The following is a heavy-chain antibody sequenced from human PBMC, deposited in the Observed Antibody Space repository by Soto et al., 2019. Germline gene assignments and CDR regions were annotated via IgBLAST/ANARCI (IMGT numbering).Heavy chain of an antibody. CDR3: ARVDLGTSGSYYAPLNWFDP. Sequence: PGGSLRLSCAASGSTFSDYYMSWIRQAPGKGLEWVSYISSSSSYTNYADSVKGRFTISRDNAKNSLYLQMNSLRAEDTAVYYCARVDLGTSGSYYAPLNWFDPWGQGTLVTVSS. J-gene: IGHJ5*02. CDR2: ISSSSSYT. V-gene: IGHV3-11*06. CDR1: GSTFSDYY. D-gene: IGHD3-10*01.